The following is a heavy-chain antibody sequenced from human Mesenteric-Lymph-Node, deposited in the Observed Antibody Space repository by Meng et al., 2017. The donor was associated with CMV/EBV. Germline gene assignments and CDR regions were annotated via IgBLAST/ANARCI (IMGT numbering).Heavy chain of an antibody. D-gene: IGHD3-3*01. V-gene: IGHV3-48*04. J-gene: IGHJ4*02. CDR3: ARGPDSTFGVINY. Sequence: GESLKISCAASGFTFSSYSMNWVRQAPGKGLEWVSYISSSSSTIYYADSVKGRFTISRDNAKNSLYLQMNSLRGEDTAVYYCARGPDSTFGVINYWGQGTLVTVSS. CDR1: GFTFSSYS. CDR2: ISSSSSTI.